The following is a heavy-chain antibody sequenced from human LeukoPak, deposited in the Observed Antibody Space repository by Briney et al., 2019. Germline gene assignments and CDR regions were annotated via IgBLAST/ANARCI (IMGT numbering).Heavy chain of an antibody. CDR3: ASLRERSYYARGFDY. CDR2: VHHSGST. V-gene: IGHV4-39*01. J-gene: IGHJ4*02. CDR1: GGSISSSSYF. Sequence: SETLSLTCSVSGGSISSSSYFWGWIRQPPGKGLEWIASVHHSGSTYYNPSLKSRLTISVDTSKNQFSLKMSSVTAADTAVFYCASLRERSYYARGFDYWGQGTLVTVSS. D-gene: IGHD1-26*01.